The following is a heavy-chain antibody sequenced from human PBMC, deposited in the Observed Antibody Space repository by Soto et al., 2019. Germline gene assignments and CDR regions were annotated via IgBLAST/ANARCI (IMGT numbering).Heavy chain of an antibody. CDR1: GGSISSGGYS. J-gene: IGHJ5*02. D-gene: IGHD6-19*01. CDR2: IYYTGST. CDR3: AREQGYSSGWYVFDP. V-gene: IGHV4-61*08. Sequence: PETLSLTCAVSGGSISSGGYSWSWIRQPPGKGLEWIGYIYYTGSTNYNPSLKSRVTILVDTSKNQFSLKLNSVTAADTAVYYCAREQGYSSGWYVFDPWGQGALVTVSS.